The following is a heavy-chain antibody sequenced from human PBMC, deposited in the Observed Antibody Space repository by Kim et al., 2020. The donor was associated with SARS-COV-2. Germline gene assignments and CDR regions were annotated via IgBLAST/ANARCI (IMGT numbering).Heavy chain of an antibody. CDR3: ATETSCLQY. D-gene: IGHD2-2*01. Sequence: GSDGYYVDSVNRRFTASRDNAKNSLYLQMNSLSAEDTAVYDCATETSCLQYWGQGTLVTVSS. V-gene: IGHV3-7*01. CDR2: GSDG. J-gene: IGHJ4*02.